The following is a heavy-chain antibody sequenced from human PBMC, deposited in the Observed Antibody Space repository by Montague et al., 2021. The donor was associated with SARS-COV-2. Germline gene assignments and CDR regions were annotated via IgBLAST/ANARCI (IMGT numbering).Heavy chain of an antibody. J-gene: IGHJ4*02. CDR1: GGSISSGDYY. CDR2: IYYSGST. D-gene: IGHD3-3*01. V-gene: IGHV4-31*03. CDR3: ARAVTIFGVGDTFDY. Sequence: TLSLTCTVSGGSISSGDYYWSWIRQHPGKGLEWIVYIYYSGSTYYNPSLKSRVTISVYTTKNQFSLKLSSVTAADTAVYYCARAVTIFGVGDTFDYWGQGTLVTVSS.